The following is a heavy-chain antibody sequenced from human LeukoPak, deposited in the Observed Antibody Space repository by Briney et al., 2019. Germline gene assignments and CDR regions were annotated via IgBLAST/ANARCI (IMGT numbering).Heavy chain of an antibody. CDR1: GGSISSYY. Sequence: NLPETLSLTCTVSGGSISSYYWSWIRQPPGKGLEWIGYIYYSGSTYYNPSLKSRVTISVDTSKNQFSLKLSSVTAADTAVYYCARLTYYGSGSDYWGQGTLVTVSS. V-gene: IGHV4-59*08. CDR3: ARLTYYGSGSDY. J-gene: IGHJ4*02. D-gene: IGHD3-10*01. CDR2: IYYSGST.